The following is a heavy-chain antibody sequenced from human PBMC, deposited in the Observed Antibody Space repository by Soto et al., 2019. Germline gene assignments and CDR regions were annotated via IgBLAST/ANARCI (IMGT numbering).Heavy chain of an antibody. J-gene: IGHJ4*02. D-gene: IGHD1-26*01. CDR1: GFTVSSKY. Sequence: EVQLVESGGGLVQPGESLRLSCAASGFTVSSKYMSWVRQAPGKGLEWVSIIYMRGSTFYADSVKGRFTISRDTSKNTLYLQMDPLTVQDTAMYYCARDSLPGTRTWADHWGQGTLVTVYS. CDR3: ARDSLPGTRTWADH. V-gene: IGHV3-66*01. CDR2: IYMRGST.